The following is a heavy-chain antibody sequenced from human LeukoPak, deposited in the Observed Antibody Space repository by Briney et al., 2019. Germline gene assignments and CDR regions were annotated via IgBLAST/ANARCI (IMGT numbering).Heavy chain of an antibody. J-gene: IGHJ5*02. Sequence: PGGSLRLSCAASGFTFSDYYMSWIRQAPGKGLEWVSYITSSGSTIYYADSMKGRFTISRDNAKNSLYLQMNSLRAEDTAVYYCARDPDISTNWFDPWGQGNPGHRLL. CDR1: GFTFSDYY. D-gene: IGHD3-9*01. CDR2: ITSSGSTI. CDR3: ARDPDISTNWFDP. V-gene: IGHV3-11*04.